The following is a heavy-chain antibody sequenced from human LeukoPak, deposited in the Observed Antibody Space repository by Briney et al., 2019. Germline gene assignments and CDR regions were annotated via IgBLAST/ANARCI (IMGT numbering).Heavy chain of an antibody. CDR1: GFTFSSYA. D-gene: IGHD3-10*01. V-gene: IGHV3-23*01. CDR3: AKTGEFLLWFEELPMDV. Sequence: GGSLRLSCAASGFTFSSYAMSWVRQAPGKGLEWVSAISGSGGSTYYADSVKGRFTISRDNSKNTLYLQMNSLRAEDTAVYYCAKTGEFLLWFEELPMDVWGQGTTVTVSS. J-gene: IGHJ6*02. CDR2: ISGSGGST.